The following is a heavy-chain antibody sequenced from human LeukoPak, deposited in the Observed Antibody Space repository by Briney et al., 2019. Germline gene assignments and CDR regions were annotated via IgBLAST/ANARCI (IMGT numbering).Heavy chain of an antibody. CDR3: AREPNSGSYYGKFDP. CDR1: GYTFTGYY. D-gene: IGHD1-26*01. V-gene: IGHV1-2*02. Sequence: ASVKVSCKASGYTFTGYYVHWVRQAPGQGLEWMGWINPNSGATNYAQKFQGRVTMTRDTSINTAYMELRRLRSDDTAVYYCAREPNSGSYYGKFDPWGQGTLVTVSS. J-gene: IGHJ5*02. CDR2: INPNSGAT.